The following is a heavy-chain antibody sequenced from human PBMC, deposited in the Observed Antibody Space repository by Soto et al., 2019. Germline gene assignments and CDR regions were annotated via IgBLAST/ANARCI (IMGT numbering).Heavy chain of an antibody. CDR3: ARGRGTTTVANLDS. D-gene: IGHD4-17*01. Sequence: QVQLVESGGGLVKPGGSLRLSCAASGFTFSDYYMSWIRQAPGKGLAWVSYISSRGSSIYYADSVKGRFTISRDNAENSLYLQMNSLRDEDTVVYYCARGRGTTTVANLDSWGQETLVTVSS. CDR1: GFTFSDYY. CDR2: ISSRGSSI. V-gene: IGHV3-11*01. J-gene: IGHJ4*02.